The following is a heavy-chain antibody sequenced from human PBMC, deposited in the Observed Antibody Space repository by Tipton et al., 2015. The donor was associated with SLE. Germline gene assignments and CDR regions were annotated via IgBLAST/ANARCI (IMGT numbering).Heavy chain of an antibody. CDR3: ARAVKPSGEWLRLLDY. CDR2: INAGNGNT. J-gene: IGHJ4*02. CDR1: GYTFTNYA. Sequence: QSGAEVKKPGASVKVSCKASGYTFTNYAIHWVRQAPGQRLEWMGWINAGNGNTKYSQKFQGRVTITRDTSASTAYMELSSLRSEDTALYYCARAVKPSGEWLRLLDYWGQGTLVTVSS. V-gene: IGHV1-3*01. D-gene: IGHD5-12*01.